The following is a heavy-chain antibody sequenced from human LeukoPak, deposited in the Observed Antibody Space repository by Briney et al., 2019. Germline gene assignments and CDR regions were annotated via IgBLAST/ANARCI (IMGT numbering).Heavy chain of an antibody. J-gene: IGHJ6*02. CDR3: ARDSGYSYGFFYYYYGMDV. V-gene: IGHV3-33*01. CDR2: IWYDGSNK. Sequence: PGRSLRLSCAASGFTFSSYGMHWVRQAPGKGLEWVAIIWYDGSNKYYADSVKGRFTISRDNSKNTFYLQMNSLRAEDTAVYYCARDSGYSYGFFYYYYGMDVWGQGTTVTVSS. D-gene: IGHD5-18*01. CDR1: GFTFSSYG.